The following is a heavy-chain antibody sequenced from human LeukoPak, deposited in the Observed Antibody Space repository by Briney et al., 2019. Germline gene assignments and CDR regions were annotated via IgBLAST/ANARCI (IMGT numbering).Heavy chain of an antibody. Sequence: PSETLSLTCTVSGGSISSYYWSWIRQPPGEGLEWIGYIYYSGSTNYNPSLKSRVTISVDTSKNQFSLKLSSVTAADTAVYYCARRAYCGGDCYRFDYWGQGTLVTVSS. J-gene: IGHJ4*02. CDR1: GGSISSYY. D-gene: IGHD2-21*02. V-gene: IGHV4-59*08. CDR3: ARRAYCGGDCYRFDY. CDR2: IYYSGST.